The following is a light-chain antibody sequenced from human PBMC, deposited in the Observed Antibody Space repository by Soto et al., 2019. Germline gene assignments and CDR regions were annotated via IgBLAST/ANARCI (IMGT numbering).Light chain of an antibody. Sequence: EIVLTQSPATLSSFPGDRVTLSCRASQAVNTRLAWYQHRPGQAPRLLIYLASNRAAGVPARFSGSGSGTDFTLTISDVEPEDFATYYCQQSYSNPLTFGGGTKV. V-gene: IGKV3D-11*01. CDR3: QQSYSNPLT. CDR1: QAVNTR. J-gene: IGKJ4*01. CDR2: LAS.